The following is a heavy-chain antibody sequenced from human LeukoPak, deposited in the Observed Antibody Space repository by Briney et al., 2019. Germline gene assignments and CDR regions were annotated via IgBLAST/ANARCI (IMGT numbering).Heavy chain of an antibody. CDR2: ISSSSSYI. CDR1: GFTFSSYS. V-gene: IGHV3-21*01. Sequence: GGSLRLSCAASGFTFSSYSMNWVRQAPGKGLEWVSSISSSSSYIYYADSVKGRFTISRDNAKNSLYLQMNSLRAEDTAVYYCARAGDVDPNGGIQLYYYYYYMDVWGKGTTVTVSS. J-gene: IGHJ6*03. CDR3: ARAGDVDPNGGIQLYYYYYYMDV. D-gene: IGHD5-18*01.